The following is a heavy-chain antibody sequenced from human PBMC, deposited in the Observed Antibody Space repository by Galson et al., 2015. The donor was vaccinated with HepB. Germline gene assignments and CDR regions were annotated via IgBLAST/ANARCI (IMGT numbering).Heavy chain of an antibody. V-gene: IGHV1-69*04. D-gene: IGHD3-10*01. CDR3: ARDFTVVRGVAYHYYYYGMDV. CDR1: GGTFSSYT. J-gene: IGHJ6*02. Sequence: SVKVSCKASGGTFSSYTISWVRQAPGQGLEWMGRIIPILGIANYAQKFQGRVTITADKSTSTAYMELSSLRSEDTAVYYCARDFTVVRGVAYHYYYYGMDVWGQGTTVTVSS. CDR2: IIPILGIA.